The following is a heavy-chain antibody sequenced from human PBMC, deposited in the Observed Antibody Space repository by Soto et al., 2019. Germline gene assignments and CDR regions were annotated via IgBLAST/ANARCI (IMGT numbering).Heavy chain of an antibody. J-gene: IGHJ6*02. CDR3: AKVGAGYDFWSGYYGDYYYGMDV. V-gene: IGHV3-30*18. Sequence: PGGSLRLSCAASGFTFSSYGMHWVRQAPGKGLEWVAVISYDGSNKYYADSVKGRFTISRDNSKNTLYLQMNSLRAEDTAVYYCAKVGAGYDFWSGYYGDYYYGMDVWGQGTTVTVSS. D-gene: IGHD3-3*01. CDR1: GFTFSSYG. CDR2: ISYDGSNK.